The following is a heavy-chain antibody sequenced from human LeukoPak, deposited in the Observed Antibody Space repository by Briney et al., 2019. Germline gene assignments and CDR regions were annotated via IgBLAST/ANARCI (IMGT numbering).Heavy chain of an antibody. CDR1: GFSLTTYG. Sequence: GGSLRLSCEVSGFSLTTYGMLWVRQAPGKGLEWVAFIRSNGINTYYEDSVEGRFTISRDISKSTLYLQMNSLTTDDTALYFCAKDRPLKGGFDPWGQGSLVIVSS. CDR3: AKDRPLKGGFDP. J-gene: IGHJ5*02. V-gene: IGHV3-30*02. CDR2: IRSNGINT. D-gene: IGHD3-16*01.